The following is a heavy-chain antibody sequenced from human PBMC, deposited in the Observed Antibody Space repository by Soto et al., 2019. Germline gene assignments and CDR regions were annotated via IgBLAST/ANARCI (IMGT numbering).Heavy chain of an antibody. Sequence: QAGGSLRLSCAVSGFSFGTYTVNWVRQAPGMGLEWVSGLSDSVGTTHYAYSVKGRFTISRDKSKNTLYLQMNNLRAEDTAVYYCAKTLAAAGTVPFDYWGQGTLVTVSS. CDR1: GFSFGTYT. D-gene: IGHD6-13*01. J-gene: IGHJ4*02. CDR2: LSDSVGTT. CDR3: AKTLAAAGTVPFDY. V-gene: IGHV3-23*01.